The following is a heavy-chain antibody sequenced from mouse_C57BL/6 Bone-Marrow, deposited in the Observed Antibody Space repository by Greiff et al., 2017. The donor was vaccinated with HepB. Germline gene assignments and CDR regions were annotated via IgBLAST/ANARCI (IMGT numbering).Heavy chain of an antibody. V-gene: IGHV1-26*01. CDR1: GYTFTDYY. Sequence: EVKLQQSGPELVKPGASVKISCKASGYTFTDYYMNWVKQSHGKSLEWIGDINPNNGGTSYNQKFKGKATLTVDKSSSTAYMELRSLTSEDSAVYYCARGYYGSSKYYFDYWGQGTTLTVSS. J-gene: IGHJ2*01. CDR3: ARGYYGSSKYYFDY. CDR2: INPNNGGT. D-gene: IGHD1-1*01.